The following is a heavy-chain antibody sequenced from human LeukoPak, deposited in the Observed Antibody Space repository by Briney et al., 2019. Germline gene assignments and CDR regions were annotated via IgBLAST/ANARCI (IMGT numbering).Heavy chain of an antibody. CDR2: INHSGST. Sequence: SETLSLTCAVYGGSFSGYYWSWIRQPPGKGLEWIGEINHSGSTNYNPSLKSRVTISVDTFKNQFSLKLSSVTAADTAVYYCARGIAAAIDYWGQGTLVTVSS. D-gene: IGHD6-13*01. CDR3: ARGIAAAIDY. V-gene: IGHV4-34*01. CDR1: GGSFSGYY. J-gene: IGHJ4*02.